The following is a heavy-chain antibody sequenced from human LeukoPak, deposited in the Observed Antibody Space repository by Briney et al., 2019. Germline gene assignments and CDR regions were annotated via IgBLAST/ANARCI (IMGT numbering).Heavy chain of an antibody. V-gene: IGHV5-51*01. D-gene: IGHD7-27*01. Sequence: GESLKISCKTSGYTFTNYWIGWVRQMPGKGLQWMGIVYPGDSDTRYSPSFQGQVTISADKSISTAYLQWSSLKASDTAMYFCARERWGNLEYWGQGTLVTVSS. J-gene: IGHJ4*02. CDR1: GYTFTNYW. CDR2: VYPGDSDT. CDR3: ARERWGNLEY.